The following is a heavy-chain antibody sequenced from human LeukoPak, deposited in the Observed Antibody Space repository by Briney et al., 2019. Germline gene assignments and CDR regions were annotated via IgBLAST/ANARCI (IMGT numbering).Heavy chain of an antibody. CDR1: GGSITNTNY. CDR2: VNLQGST. Sequence: PSGTLSLTCGVSGGSITNTNYWTWVRQPPGKGLEWIGEVNLQGSTNYNPSLMGRVAISVHKSENHISLQLTSVTAADTAVYYCAREGGPYRPLDYSGQGTLVTVSS. J-gene: IGHJ4*02. V-gene: IGHV4-4*02. CDR3: AREGGPYRPLDY.